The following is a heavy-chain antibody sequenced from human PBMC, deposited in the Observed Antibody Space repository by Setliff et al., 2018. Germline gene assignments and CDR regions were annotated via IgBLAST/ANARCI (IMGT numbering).Heavy chain of an antibody. CDR3: ARGYCSSVSCINDY. Sequence: GGSLRLSCAASGFTFSSYAMSWVRQAPGKGLEWVSTISGSGGRTYYADPVKGRFTVSRDNSKNTLYLQMNSLRAEDTAVYYCARGYCSSVSCINDYWGQGTLVTVSS. V-gene: IGHV3-23*01. D-gene: IGHD2-2*01. CDR1: GFTFSSYA. J-gene: IGHJ4*02. CDR2: ISGSGGRT.